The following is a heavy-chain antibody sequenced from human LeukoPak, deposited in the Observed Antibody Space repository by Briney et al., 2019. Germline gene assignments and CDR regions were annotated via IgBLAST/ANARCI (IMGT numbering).Heavy chain of an antibody. CDR3: TRHGGILTGFENTDY. V-gene: IGHV3-73*01. CDR1: GFTFSGSA. J-gene: IGHJ4*02. CDR2: IRGKANSYAT. D-gene: IGHD3-9*01. Sequence: GGSLKLSCAASGFTFSGSAMHWVRQASGKGLEWVGRIRGKANSYATAYAASVKGRFTISRDDSKNTAYLQMNSLKTEDTAVYYCTRHGGILTGFENTDYWGQGTLVTVSS.